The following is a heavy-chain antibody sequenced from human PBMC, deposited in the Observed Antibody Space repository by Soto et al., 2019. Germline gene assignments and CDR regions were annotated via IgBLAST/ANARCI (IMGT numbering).Heavy chain of an antibody. CDR3: ATVAVEMATIHVFDY. D-gene: IGHD5-12*01. CDR2: ISYDGSNK. V-gene: IGHV3-30-3*01. CDR1: GFTFSSYA. J-gene: IGHJ4*02. Sequence: QVQLVESGGGVVQPGRSLRLSCAASGFTFSSYAMHWVRQAPGKGLEWVAVISYDGSNKYYADSVKGRFTISRDNSKNTLYLQMNSLRAEDAAGYYCATVAVEMATIHVFDYWGQGTLVTVSS.